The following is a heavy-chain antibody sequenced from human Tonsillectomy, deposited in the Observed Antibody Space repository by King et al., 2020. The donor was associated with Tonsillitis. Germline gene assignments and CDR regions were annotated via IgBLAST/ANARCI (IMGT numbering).Heavy chain of an antibody. CDR2: ISYDGSNK. D-gene: IGHD3-16*01. J-gene: IGHJ4*02. V-gene: IGHV3-33*05. CDR3: ASGLGSLPFDY. Sequence: QLVQSGGGVVQPGRSLRLSCAASGFTFSSYGMHWVRQAPGKGLEWVAVISYDGSNKYYADSVKGRFTISRDNSKNTLYLQMNSLRAEDPAVYYCASGLGSLPFDYWGQGTLVTVSS. CDR1: GFTFSSYG.